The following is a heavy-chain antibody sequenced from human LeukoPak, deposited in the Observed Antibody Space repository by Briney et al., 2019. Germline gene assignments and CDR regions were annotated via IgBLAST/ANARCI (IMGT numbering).Heavy chain of an antibody. V-gene: IGHV4-59*01. J-gene: IGHJ6*02. Sequence: PETLSLTCTVSGGSISSYYWSWIRQPPGKGLEWIGYIYYSGSTNYNPSLKSRVTISVDTSKNQFSLKLSSVTAADTAVYYCARNPSYDILTGYSDYYGMDVWGQGTTVTVSS. D-gene: IGHD3-9*01. CDR2: IYYSGST. CDR1: GGSISSYY. CDR3: ARNPSYDILTGYSDYYGMDV.